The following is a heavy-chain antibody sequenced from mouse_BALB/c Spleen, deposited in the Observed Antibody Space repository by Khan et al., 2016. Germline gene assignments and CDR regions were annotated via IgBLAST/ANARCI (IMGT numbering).Heavy chain of an antibody. CDR2: ISYSGST. CDR1: GYSITSDYA. J-gene: IGHJ2*01. Sequence: EVQLQESGPGLVKPSQSLSLTCTVTGYSITSDYAWNWIRQFPGDELEWMGYISYSGSTSYNPSFKSRISLTLDTSTNQFFLQLNSVTTEDTATYYCARGMITTFDYWGQGTTLTVSS. D-gene: IGHD2-4*01. V-gene: IGHV3-2*02. CDR3: ARGMITTFDY.